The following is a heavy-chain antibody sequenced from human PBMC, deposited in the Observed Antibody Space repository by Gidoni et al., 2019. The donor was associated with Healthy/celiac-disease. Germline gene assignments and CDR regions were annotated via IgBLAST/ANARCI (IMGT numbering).Heavy chain of an antibody. D-gene: IGHD5-12*01. CDR3: ARRGYSGYDDYYYYGMDV. CDR1: GFTFSSYS. Sequence: EVHLVESGGGLVKPGGSLRLSCAASGFTFSSYSLNWVRQAPGKGLEWVSSISSSSSYIYYADSVKGRFTISRDNAKNSLYLQMNSLRAEDTAVYYCARRGYSGYDDYYYYGMDVWGQGTTVTVSS. V-gene: IGHV3-21*01. J-gene: IGHJ6*02. CDR2: ISSSSSYI.